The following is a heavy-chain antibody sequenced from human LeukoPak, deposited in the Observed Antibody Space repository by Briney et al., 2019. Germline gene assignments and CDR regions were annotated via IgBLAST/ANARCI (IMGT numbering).Heavy chain of an antibody. Sequence: RGESLKISCKGSGYSFTNYWIGWVRQMPGKGLEWMGLIYPGDSDTRYSPSFQGQVTISADRSISTAYLQWSSLKASDTAMYYCARHSSYCSATSCFPKEWGQGTLVTVSS. CDR3: ARHSSYCSATSCFPKE. D-gene: IGHD2-15*01. CDR2: IYPGDSDT. J-gene: IGHJ4*02. V-gene: IGHV5-51*01. CDR1: GYSFTNYW.